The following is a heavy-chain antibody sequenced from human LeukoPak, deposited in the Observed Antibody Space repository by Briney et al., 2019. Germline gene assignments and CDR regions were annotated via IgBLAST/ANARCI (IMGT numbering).Heavy chain of an antibody. CDR2: ISGRGVTT. Sequence: PGGSLRLSCAASGFTFSTYAMSWVRQAPGKGLEWVSAISGRGVTTSYADSVRGRFTIFRDNSKNTLYLQMNSLRAEDTAVYYCAKAASGNWNDVSDYWGQGTLVTVSS. CDR3: AKAASGNWNDVSDY. V-gene: IGHV3-23*01. CDR1: GFTFSTYA. J-gene: IGHJ4*02. D-gene: IGHD1-20*01.